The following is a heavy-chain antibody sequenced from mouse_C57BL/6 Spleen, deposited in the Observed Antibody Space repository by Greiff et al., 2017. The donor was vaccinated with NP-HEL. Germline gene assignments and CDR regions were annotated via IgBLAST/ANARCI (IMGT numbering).Heavy chain of an antibody. CDR1: GFTFSNYW. J-gene: IGHJ2*01. V-gene: IGHV6-3*01. D-gene: IGHD2-2*01. Sequence: DVKLQESGGGLLHSGGSMKLSCVASGFTFSNYWMNWVCQSPEKGLEWVAQIRLKSDNYATHYAESVKGRFTISRDDSKSSVYLQMNNLRAEDTGNYYYTGNGYDPIDYWGEGATLTDSS. CDR3: TGNGYDPIDY. CDR2: IRLKSDNYAT.